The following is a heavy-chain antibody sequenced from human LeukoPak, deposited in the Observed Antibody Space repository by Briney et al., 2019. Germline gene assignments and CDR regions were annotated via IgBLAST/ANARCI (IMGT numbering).Heavy chain of an antibody. Sequence: KTSETLSLACTVSGGSISSYYWSWIRQPPGKGLEWIGYIYYSGSTDYNPSLKSRVTIPVDTSKNQFSLKLSSVTAADTAVYYCARDARPPQGYCSSTSCLNWFDPWGQGTLVTVSS. CDR2: IYYSGST. CDR3: ARDARPPQGYCSSTSCLNWFDP. V-gene: IGHV4-59*01. CDR1: GGSISSYY. D-gene: IGHD2-2*01. J-gene: IGHJ5*02.